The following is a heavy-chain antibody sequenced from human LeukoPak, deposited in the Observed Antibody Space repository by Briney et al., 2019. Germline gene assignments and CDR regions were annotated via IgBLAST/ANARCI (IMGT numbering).Heavy chain of an antibody. CDR2: ISTSGST. V-gene: IGHV4-4*07. CDR3: ARGSSWFHY. D-gene: IGHD6-13*01. Sequence: SETLSLTCTVSGDSISSNSWTWIRQPAGEGLEWIGRISTSGSTYYNPSLKSRVTMSIDASKNQFSLRLSSVTAADTAMYYCARGSSWFHYWGQGTLVTVSS. J-gene: IGHJ4*02. CDR1: GDSISSNS.